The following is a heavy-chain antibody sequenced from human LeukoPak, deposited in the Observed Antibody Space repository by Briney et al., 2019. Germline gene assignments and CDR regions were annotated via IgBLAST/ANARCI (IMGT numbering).Heavy chain of an antibody. D-gene: IGHD3-10*01. Sequence: PSETLSLTCTVSGGSISSYYWSWIRQPAGKGLEWIGRIYTSWSTNYNPSLKSRVTMSVDTSKTQFSLKLRSVTAADTALYYCVRITQGTIDYWGRGTLVTVSS. CDR3: VRITQGTIDY. J-gene: IGHJ4*02. V-gene: IGHV4-4*07. CDR1: GGSISSYY. CDR2: IYTSWST.